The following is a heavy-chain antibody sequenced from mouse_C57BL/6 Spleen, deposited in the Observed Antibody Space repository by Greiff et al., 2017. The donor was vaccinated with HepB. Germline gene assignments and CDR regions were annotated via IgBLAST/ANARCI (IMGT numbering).Heavy chain of an antibody. D-gene: IGHD1-1*01. CDR2: INPSTGGT. Sequence: EVQLQQSGPELVKPGASVKISCKASGYSFTGYYMNWVKQSPEKSLEWIGEINPSTGGTTYNQKFKAKATLTVDKSSSTAYMQLKSQTSEDSAVYYCANLVATGAMDYWGQGTSVTVSS. V-gene: IGHV1-42*01. CDR1: GYSFTGYY. CDR3: ANLVATGAMDY. J-gene: IGHJ4*01.